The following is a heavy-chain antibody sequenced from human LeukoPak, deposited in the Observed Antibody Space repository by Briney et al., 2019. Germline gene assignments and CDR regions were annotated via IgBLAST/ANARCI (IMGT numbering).Heavy chain of an antibody. V-gene: IGHV3-23*01. CDR1: GFTFSNFG. CDR3: ARDVPIQFDY. CDR2: ISGSGDGA. Sequence: GGSLRLSCAASGFTFSNFGMSWVRQAPGKGLEWVSVISGSGDGAYYEDSVKGRFTSSRDNSKSTLYLQLNSLSVEDTAVYYCARDVPIQFDYWGQGTLVTVSS. J-gene: IGHJ4*02.